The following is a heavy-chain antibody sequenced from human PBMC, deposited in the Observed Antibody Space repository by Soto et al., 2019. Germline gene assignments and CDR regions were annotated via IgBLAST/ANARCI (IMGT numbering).Heavy chain of an antibody. Sequence: HVQRVESGGGVVQPGRSLRLSCVASGFTFSSYLIHWVRQAPGKGLEWVTTISSEGNDKYYSDSVKGRFTTSRDNSKNTVYLQMNNMRVEDTAVYYCAKEGVADKFYYYGMDVWGQGTTVNVSS. CDR1: GFTFSSYL. CDR2: ISSEGNDK. J-gene: IGHJ6*02. CDR3: AKEGVADKFYYYGMDV. V-gene: IGHV3-30*04. D-gene: IGHD3-3*01.